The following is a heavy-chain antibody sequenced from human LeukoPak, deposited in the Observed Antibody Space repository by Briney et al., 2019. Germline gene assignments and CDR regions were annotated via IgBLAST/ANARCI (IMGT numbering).Heavy chain of an antibody. Sequence: GSLEPSLAAPGFTFRKLLMDWVPQAPGKGLGWGGHIKQDESEKYYVDSLKGRFTISRDNAKNSLYLQMNSLRAEDTAVYYCARDKIEGPTKLDYWGQGILVTVSS. CDR1: GFTFRKLL. D-gene: IGHD1-1*01. V-gene: IGHV3-7*01. J-gene: IGHJ4*02. CDR3: ARDKIEGPTKLDY. CDR2: IKQDESEK.